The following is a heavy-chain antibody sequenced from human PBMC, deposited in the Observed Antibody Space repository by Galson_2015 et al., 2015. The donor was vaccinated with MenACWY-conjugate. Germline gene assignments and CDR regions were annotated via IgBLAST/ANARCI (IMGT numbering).Heavy chain of an antibody. D-gene: IGHD6-13*01. V-gene: IGHV1-18*01. J-gene: IGHJ4*02. Sequence: SVKVSCKAAGYTFTNFGITWVRKAPGQGLEWMGWISTYNGNANYAQKVRDRVMMTTDTSTNTVRMELKSLTSDDTAVYFCARDPIGRHDSSSWFWIDWGQGTPVTVSS. CDR3: ARDPIGRHDSSSWFWID. CDR1: GYTFTNFG. CDR2: ISTYNGNA.